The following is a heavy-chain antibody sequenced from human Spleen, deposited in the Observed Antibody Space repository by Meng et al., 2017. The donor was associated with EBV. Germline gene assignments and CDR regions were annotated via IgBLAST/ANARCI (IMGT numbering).Heavy chain of an antibody. J-gene: IGHJ4*02. D-gene: IGHD6-13*01. CDR3: ATGISPAVPFDY. CDR2: IHHSGST. CDR1: GGSISSSKW. V-gene: IGHV4-4*02. Sequence: QVQLQESGPGPVKPSGTLSLTCAVSGGSISSSKWWTWVRQPPGKGLEWIGDIHHSGSTNYNPSLKSRVTISVDKSKNQVSLKLNSVTAADTAVYYCATGISPAVPFDYWGQGTLVTVSS.